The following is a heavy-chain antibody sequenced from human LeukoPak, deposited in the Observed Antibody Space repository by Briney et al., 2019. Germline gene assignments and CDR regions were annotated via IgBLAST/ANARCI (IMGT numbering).Heavy chain of an antibody. V-gene: IGHV3-53*05. J-gene: IGHJ4*02. CDR1: GFTVSSNY. CDR2: LYSGGTT. CDR3: ARDLIAAAGTDY. D-gene: IGHD6-13*01. Sequence: GGSLRLSCAASGFTVSSNYMSWVRQAPGEGLEWVSALYSGGTTYYADSVKGRFTISRDNSKNTVYLQMNSLRSEDTAVYYCARDLIAAAGTDYWGQGTLVTVSS.